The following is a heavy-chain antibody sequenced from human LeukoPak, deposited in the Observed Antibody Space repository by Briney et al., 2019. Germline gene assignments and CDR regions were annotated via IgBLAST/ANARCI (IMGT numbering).Heavy chain of an antibody. D-gene: IGHD6-13*01. CDR1: GFSISSGFY. Sequence: PSQTLSLTCTVSGFSISSGFYWGCIRPPPGKGLEWIGIIYYSGSTYYNPSLKSRVTISVDTSKNQFSLKLSSVTAADTAVYYCARWAAAGSYDPANDYWGQGTLVTVSS. CDR3: ARWAAAGSYDPANDY. J-gene: IGHJ4*02. CDR2: IYYSGST. V-gene: IGHV4-38-2*02.